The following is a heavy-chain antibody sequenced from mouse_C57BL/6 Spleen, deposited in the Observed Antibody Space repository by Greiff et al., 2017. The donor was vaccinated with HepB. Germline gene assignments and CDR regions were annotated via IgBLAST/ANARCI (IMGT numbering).Heavy chain of an antibody. CDR3: ARRGYDGEDYAMDY. CDR2: ISSGSSTI. Sequence: EVKLVESGGGLVRPGGSLKLSCAASGFTFSDYGMHWVRQAPEKGLEWVAYISSGSSTIYYADTVKGRFTISRDNAKNTLFLQMTSLRSEDTAMYYYARRGYDGEDYAMDYWGQGTSVTVSS. D-gene: IGHD2-2*01. J-gene: IGHJ4*01. CDR1: GFTFSDYG. V-gene: IGHV5-17*01.